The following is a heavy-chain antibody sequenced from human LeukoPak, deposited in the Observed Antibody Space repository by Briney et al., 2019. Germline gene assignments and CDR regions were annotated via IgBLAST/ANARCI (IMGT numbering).Heavy chain of an antibody. CDR2: INHSGST. V-gene: IGHV4-34*01. J-gene: IGHJ4*02. CDR1: GGPFSGYY. CDR3: ARGPGTYDFWSGYLFDY. D-gene: IGHD3-3*01. Sequence: PSETLSLTCAVYGGPFSGYYWSWIRQSPGKGLEWIGEINHSGSTNYNPSLKSRVTISVDTSKNQFSLKLSSVTAADTAVYYCARGPGTYDFWSGYLFDYWGQGTLVTVSS.